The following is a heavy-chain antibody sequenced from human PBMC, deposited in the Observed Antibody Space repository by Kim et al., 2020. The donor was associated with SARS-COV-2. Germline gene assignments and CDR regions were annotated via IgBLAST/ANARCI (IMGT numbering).Heavy chain of an antibody. V-gene: IGHV4-59*01. Sequence: STNYNPSLKSRVTISVDTSKNQFSLKLSSVTAADTAVYYCASSRELFPGDWGQGTLVTVSS. D-gene: IGHD3-10*01. J-gene: IGHJ1*01. CDR2: ST. CDR3: ASSRELFPGD.